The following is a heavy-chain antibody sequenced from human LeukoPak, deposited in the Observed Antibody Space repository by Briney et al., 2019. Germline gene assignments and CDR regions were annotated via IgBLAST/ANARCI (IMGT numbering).Heavy chain of an antibody. CDR2: ISYDGSDK. CDR1: GFTFSRFA. CDR3: ARGGSSGDYFDY. V-gene: IGHV3-30-3*01. J-gene: IGHJ4*02. D-gene: IGHD6-13*01. Sequence: GGSLRLSCAASGFTFSRFAMHWVRQAPGRGLEWVALISYDGSDKYYTDSVKGRFTISRDNSKNSLYLQMNSLRADDTAVYYCARGGSSGDYFDYWGQGTLVTVSS.